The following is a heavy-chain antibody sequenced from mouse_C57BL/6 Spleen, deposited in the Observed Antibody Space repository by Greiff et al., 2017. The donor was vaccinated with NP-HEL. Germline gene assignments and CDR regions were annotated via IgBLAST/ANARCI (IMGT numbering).Heavy chain of an antibody. CDR2: INPSSGYT. V-gene: IGHV1-4*01. CDR1: GYTFTSYT. J-gene: IGHJ1*03. CDR3: AREGHYGSSYGYFDV. D-gene: IGHD1-1*01. Sequence: QVQLQQSGAELSRPGASVKMSCKASGYTFTSYTMHWVKQRPGQGLEWIGYINPSSGYTKYNQKFKDKATLTADKSSSTAYMQLSSLTSEDSAVYYCAREGHYGSSYGYFDVWGTGTTVTVSS.